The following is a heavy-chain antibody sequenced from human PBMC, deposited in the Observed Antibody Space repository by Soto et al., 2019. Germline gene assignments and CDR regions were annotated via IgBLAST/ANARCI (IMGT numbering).Heavy chain of an antibody. CDR2: ISAYNGNT. CDR3: AREGIAVAGTHYYYYYGMDV. D-gene: IGHD6-19*01. J-gene: IGHJ6*02. CDR1: GYTFTSYG. V-gene: IGHV1-18*04. Sequence: ASGKVSCKASGYTFTSYGISWVRQAPGQGLEWMGWISAYNGNTNYAQKLQGRVTMTTDTSTSTAYMELRSLRSDDTAVYYCAREGIAVAGTHYYYYYGMDVWGQGTTVTVSS.